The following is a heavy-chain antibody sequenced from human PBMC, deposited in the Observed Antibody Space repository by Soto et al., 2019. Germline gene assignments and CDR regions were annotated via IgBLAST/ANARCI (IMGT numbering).Heavy chain of an antibody. Sequence: QVQLVEYGGTVVQPGRSLRLSCAASGFTFSSYALHWVRQAPGKGLEWVTLISYDASNKYYGNSVKGRFTISRDNSKNTLYLQMDSLRAEDTAVYYCARSSGWGIDYWGQGTLVTVSS. D-gene: IGHD6-19*01. V-gene: IGHV3-30*03. CDR2: ISYDASNK. CDR1: GFTFSSYA. J-gene: IGHJ4*02. CDR3: ARSSGWGIDY.